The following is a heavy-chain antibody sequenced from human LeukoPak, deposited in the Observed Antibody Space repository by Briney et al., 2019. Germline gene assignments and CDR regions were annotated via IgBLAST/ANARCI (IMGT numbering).Heavy chain of an antibody. CDR3: VKDWVATIVAPRHFDN. J-gene: IGHJ4*02. V-gene: IGHV3-64D*09. D-gene: IGHD5-24*01. Sequence: AESLTLTCSASGFTFSSHAMHWVRQPPGKGLEYVSGISCNGGSTYYPDSVKGRFTISRDNSKNTLYLQMSSLRAEDTAVYYCVKDWVATIVAPRHFDNWGQGTLVTVSS. CDR2: ISCNGGST. CDR1: GFTFSSHA.